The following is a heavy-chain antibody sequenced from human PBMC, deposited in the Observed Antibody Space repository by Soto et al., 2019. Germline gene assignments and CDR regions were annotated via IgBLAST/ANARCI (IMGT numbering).Heavy chain of an antibody. D-gene: IGHD2-15*01. CDR1: GGSISSYY. CDR2: IYYSGST. J-gene: IGHJ3*02. V-gene: IGHV4-59*01. CDR3: ARDTVVAATRTGKFDAFDI. Sequence: SETLSLTCTVSGGSISSYYWSWIRQPPGKGLEWIGYIYYSGSTNYNPSLKSRVTISVDTSKNQFSLKLSSVTAADTAVYYCARDTVVAATRTGKFDAFDIWGQGTMVTVSS.